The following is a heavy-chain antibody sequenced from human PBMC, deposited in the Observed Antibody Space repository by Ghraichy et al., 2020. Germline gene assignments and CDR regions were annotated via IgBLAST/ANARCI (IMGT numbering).Heavy chain of an antibody. D-gene: IGHD4-17*01. CDR1: GYTFTSYY. CDR3: ARVPGGGDGWFDP. Sequence: ASEKVSCKASGYTFTSYYMHWVRQAPGQGLEWMGIINPSGGSTSYAQKFQGRVTMTRDTSTSTVYMELSSLRSEDTAVYYCARVPGGGDGWFDPWGQGTLVTVSS. V-gene: IGHV1-46*03. J-gene: IGHJ5*02. CDR2: INPSGGST.